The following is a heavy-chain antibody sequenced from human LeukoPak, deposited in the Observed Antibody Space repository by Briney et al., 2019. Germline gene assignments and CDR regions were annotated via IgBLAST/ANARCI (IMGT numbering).Heavy chain of an antibody. J-gene: IGHJ4*02. CDR3: GKYLQTTVGANDY. CDR2: ISGSGGAT. D-gene: IGHD1-26*01. V-gene: IGHV3-23*01. CDR1: GFTFSTYT. Sequence: GGSLRLSCTASGFTFSTYTMNWVRQAPGKGLEWVSVISGSGGATFYGDSVQGRFTISRDNSRDTLYLQMSSLRAEDTAVYYCGKYLQTTVGANDYWGRGTLVTVSS.